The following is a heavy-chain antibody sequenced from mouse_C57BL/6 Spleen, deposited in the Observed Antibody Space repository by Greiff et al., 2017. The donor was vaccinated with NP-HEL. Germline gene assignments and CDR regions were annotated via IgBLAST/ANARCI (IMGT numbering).Heavy chain of an antibody. D-gene: IGHD3-2*02. V-gene: IGHV1-82*01. CDR2: IYPGDGDT. Sequence: QVQLKQSGPELVKPGASVKISCKASGYAFSSSWMNWVKQRPGKGLEWIGRIYPGDGDTNYNGKFKGKATLTADKSSSTAYMQLSSLTSEDSAVYVCAAQATFYAMDYWGQGTSVTVSS. CDR1: GYAFSSSW. J-gene: IGHJ4*01. CDR3: AAQATFYAMDY.